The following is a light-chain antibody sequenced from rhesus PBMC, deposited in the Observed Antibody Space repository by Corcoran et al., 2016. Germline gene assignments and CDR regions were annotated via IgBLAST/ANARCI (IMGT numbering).Light chain of an antibody. V-gene: IGKV1-33*02. J-gene: IGKJ4*01. CDR2: AAS. CDR1: QGISNA. CDR3: QQGYSTPLT. Sequence: DIQMSQSPSSLSASVGDKVTITCRASQGISNALAWYQQNPRKAPKLLIYAASSLESGGTSRFSGSRSGTDVTLTISSLQPEDVATYYCQQGYSTPLTFGGGTKVELK.